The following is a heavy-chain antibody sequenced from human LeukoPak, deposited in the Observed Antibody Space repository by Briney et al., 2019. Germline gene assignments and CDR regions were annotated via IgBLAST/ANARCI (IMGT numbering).Heavy chain of an antibody. Sequence: SQTLSLTCTVSGGSISSGSYYWSWIRQPAGKGLEWIGRIYTSGSTNYNPSLKSRVTISVDTSKNQFSLKLSSVTAADTAVYYCAREDLGGWCDPWGQGTLVPVSS. D-gene: IGHD3-10*01. CDR2: IYTSGST. J-gene: IGHJ5*02. CDR3: AREDLGGWCDP. V-gene: IGHV4-61*02. CDR1: GGSISSGSYY.